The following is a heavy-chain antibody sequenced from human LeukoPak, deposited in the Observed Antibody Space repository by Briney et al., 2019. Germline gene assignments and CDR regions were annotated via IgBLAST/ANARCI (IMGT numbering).Heavy chain of an antibody. CDR1: GGSFSGYY. J-gene: IGHJ4*02. CDR3: ARYEEFSTGYSASSPRHYFDH. CDR2: IYYTGST. D-gene: IGHD3/OR15-3a*01. V-gene: IGHV4-59*01. Sequence: PSETLSLTCAVYGGSFSGYYWSWIRQPPGKGLECIGHIYYTGSTYYKPSLESRVTISVDTAKNHISLKLSSVTAADTAVYYCARYEEFSTGYSASSPRHYFDHWGQGTLVTVSS.